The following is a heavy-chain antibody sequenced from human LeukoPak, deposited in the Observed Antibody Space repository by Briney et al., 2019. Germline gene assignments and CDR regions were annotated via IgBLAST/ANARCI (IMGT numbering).Heavy chain of an antibody. V-gene: IGHV4-4*09. Sequence: SETLSLTCTVSGGSISSYYWSWIRQPPGKGLEWIGYIYTSGSTNYNPSLKSRVTISVDTSKNQFSLKLSSVTAADTAVYYCARLHGDYTHYYYYYMDVWGKGTTVTVSS. CDR1: GGSISSYY. CDR2: IYTSGST. J-gene: IGHJ6*03. D-gene: IGHD4-17*01. CDR3: ARLHGDYTHYYYYYMDV.